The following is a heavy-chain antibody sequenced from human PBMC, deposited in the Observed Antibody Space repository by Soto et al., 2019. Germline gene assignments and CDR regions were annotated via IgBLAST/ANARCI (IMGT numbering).Heavy chain of an antibody. J-gene: IGHJ3*02. CDR2: ISGSGGST. Sequence: EVQLLESGGGLVQPGGSLRLSCAASGFTFSSYAMNWVRQAPGKGLEWVSAISGSGGSTYYADSVKGRVTISRDNSKNTLYLQMHRLRAEATAVYYCAKASFPAATQAKDAFDIWGQGTMVTVSS. D-gene: IGHD2-15*01. CDR1: GFTFSSYA. CDR3: AKASFPAATQAKDAFDI. V-gene: IGHV3-23*01.